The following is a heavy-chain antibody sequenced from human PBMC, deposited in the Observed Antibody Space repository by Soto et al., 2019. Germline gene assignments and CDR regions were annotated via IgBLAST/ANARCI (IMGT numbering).Heavy chain of an antibody. CDR1: GYTFTDYD. D-gene: IGHD2-2*01. Sequence: GASVKVSCKTSGYTFTDYDINWVRQATGQGLEWMGWMNPNSGNTGYAQKFQGRVSMTRNTATSTAYMELSSLRSDDTAICYCARDSSTTNPVWGQGTMVTVSS. J-gene: IGHJ3*01. V-gene: IGHV1-8*01. CDR3: ARDSSTTNPV. CDR2: MNPNSGNT.